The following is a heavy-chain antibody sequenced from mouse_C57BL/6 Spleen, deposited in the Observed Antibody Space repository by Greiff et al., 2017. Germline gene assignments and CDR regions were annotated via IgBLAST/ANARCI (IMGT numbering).Heavy chain of an antibody. D-gene: IGHD1-1*01. Sequence: QVQLQQSGAELVKPGASVKMSCKASGYTFTTYPIEWMKQNHGKSLEWIGNFHPYNDDTKYNEKFKGKATLNVEKSSSTVYLELSRLTSDDSAVYYCARRGYGSSFYAMDYWGQGTSVTVSS. V-gene: IGHV1-47*01. CDR2: FHPYNDDT. J-gene: IGHJ4*01. CDR3: ARRGYGSSFYAMDY. CDR1: GYTFTTYP.